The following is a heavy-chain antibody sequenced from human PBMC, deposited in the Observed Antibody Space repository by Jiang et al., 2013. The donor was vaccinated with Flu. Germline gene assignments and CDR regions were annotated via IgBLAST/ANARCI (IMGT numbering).Heavy chain of an antibody. Sequence: SSSYYWGWIRQPQGRGWSGLGVSIIVGAPTTTRPSKSRVTISVDTSKNQFSLKLSSVTAADTAVYYCARLRYQLPTLFYGDYYFDYWGQGTLVTVSS. CDR2: SIIVGAP. CDR1: SSSYY. D-gene: IGHD2-2*01. J-gene: IGHJ4*02. V-gene: IGHV4-39*01. CDR3: ARLRYQLPTLFYGDYYFDY.